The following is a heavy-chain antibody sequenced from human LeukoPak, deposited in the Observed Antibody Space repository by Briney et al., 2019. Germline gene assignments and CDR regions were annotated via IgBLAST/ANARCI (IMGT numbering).Heavy chain of an antibody. CDR2: IYTSGST. J-gene: IGHJ4*02. Sequence: SETLSLTCTVSGGSISSGSYYWSWLRQPAGKGLEWIGRIYTSGSTNYNPSLKSRVTISLDTSKNQFSLKLSSVTAADTAVYYCANSIDFDYGDYYFDYWGQGALVTISS. CDR1: GGSISSGSYY. V-gene: IGHV4-61*02. D-gene: IGHD4-17*01. CDR3: ANSIDFDYGDYYFDY.